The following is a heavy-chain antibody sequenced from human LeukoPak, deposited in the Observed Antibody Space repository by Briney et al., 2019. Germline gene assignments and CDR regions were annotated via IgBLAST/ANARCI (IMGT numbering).Heavy chain of an antibody. V-gene: IGHV4-4*02. CDR2: IYHSGST. J-gene: IGHJ5*02. CDR1: GGSISSSNW. D-gene: IGHD6-6*01. CDR3: ARDNPQPVYNWFDP. Sequence: KPSGTLSLTCAVSGGSISSSNWWSWVRQPPGKGLEWIGEIYHSGSTNYNPSLKSRVTISVDKSKNQFSLKLSSVTAADTAVYYCARDNPQPVYNWFDPWGQGTLVTVSS.